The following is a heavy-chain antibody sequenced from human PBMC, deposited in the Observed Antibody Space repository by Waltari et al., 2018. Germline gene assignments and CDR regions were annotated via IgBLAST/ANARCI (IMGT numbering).Heavy chain of an antibody. V-gene: IGHV4-39*07. J-gene: IGHJ5*02. D-gene: IGHD3-16*01. Sequence: QLQLQESGPGLVKPSETLSLTCTVSGGSISSSSYYWGWIRQPPGKGLEWIGSIYYSGSTYYNPSLKSRVTISVDTSKNQFSLKLSSVTAADTAVYYCARERLGDNWFDPWGQGTLVTVSS. CDR3: ARERLGDNWFDP. CDR1: GGSISSSSYY. CDR2: IYYSGST.